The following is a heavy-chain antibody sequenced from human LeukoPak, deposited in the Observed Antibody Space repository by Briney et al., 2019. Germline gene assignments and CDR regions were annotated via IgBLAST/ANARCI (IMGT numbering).Heavy chain of an antibody. D-gene: IGHD3-10*01. CDR3: ARGRTVLWFGELLSRGIRHYYFDY. CDR1: GGSFSGYY. V-gene: IGHV4-34*01. CDR2: INHSGST. Sequence: AETLSLTCAVYGGSFSGYYWSWIRQLPGKGLEWIGEINHSGSTNYNPSLKSRVTISVDTSKNQFSLKLISVTAADTAVYYCARGRTVLWFGELLSRGIRHYYFDYWGQGTLVTVSS. J-gene: IGHJ4*02.